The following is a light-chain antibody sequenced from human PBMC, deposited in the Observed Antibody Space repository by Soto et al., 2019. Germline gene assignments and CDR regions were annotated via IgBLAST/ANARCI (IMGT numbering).Light chain of an antibody. CDR1: SSNIGSNT. Sequence: QSVLTQPPSASGTPGQRVTISCSGSSSNIGSNTVNWYQHLPGAAPRLLIYSNSQRPSGVPDRFSGSKSGTSASLAISGLRSDDEADYYCGSRGDRLTSFFVFGTGTKATVL. CDR3: GSRGDRLTSFFV. J-gene: IGLJ1*01. CDR2: SNS. V-gene: IGLV1-44*01.